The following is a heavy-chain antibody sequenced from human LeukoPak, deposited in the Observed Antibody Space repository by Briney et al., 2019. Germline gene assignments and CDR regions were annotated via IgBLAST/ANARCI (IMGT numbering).Heavy chain of an antibody. V-gene: IGHV1-46*04. CDR2: INPSGSST. D-gene: IGHD5-18*01. Sequence: ASVKVSCKASGYTFSSYYMHWVRQAPGQGPEWVGIINPSGSSTTYAQKLQGRVTLTRDTSTSTLYMELSSLRSEDTAVYYCARRPLDSYGYDYWGQGTLVTVSS. CDR3: ARRPLDSYGYDY. J-gene: IGHJ4*02. CDR1: GYTFSSYY.